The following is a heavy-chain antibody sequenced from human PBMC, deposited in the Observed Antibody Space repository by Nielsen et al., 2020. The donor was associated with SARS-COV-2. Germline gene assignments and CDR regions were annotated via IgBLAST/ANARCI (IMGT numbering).Heavy chain of an antibody. CDR2: ISGNNDNT. D-gene: IGHD3-22*01. J-gene: IGHJ4*02. Sequence: WVGQAPGQGLEWMGWISGNNDNTNYAQKLQGRVTMTTDTSTSTAYVELRSLRSDDTAVYYCARDRVAYYYDSSGYYDYWGQGTLVTVSS. CDR3: ARDRVAYYYDSSGYYDY. V-gene: IGHV1-18*01.